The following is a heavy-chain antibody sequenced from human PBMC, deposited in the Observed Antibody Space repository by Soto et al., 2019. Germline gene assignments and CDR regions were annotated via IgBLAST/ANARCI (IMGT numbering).Heavy chain of an antibody. J-gene: IGHJ4*02. Sequence: QPGGSLRLSCAGSGFTFSSFEMNWVRQAPGRGLEWVSYISGSGSTIYYADSVKGRFTISRDNAKNSLYLQMNSLRADDTAVYYCARDKYDSSAPGYWGQGTLVTVSS. CDR2: ISGSGSTI. CDR3: ARDKYDSSAPGY. V-gene: IGHV3-48*03. CDR1: GFTFSSFE. D-gene: IGHD3-22*01.